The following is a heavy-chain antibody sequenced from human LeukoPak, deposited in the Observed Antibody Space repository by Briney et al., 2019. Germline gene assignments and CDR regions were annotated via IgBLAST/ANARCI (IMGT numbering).Heavy chain of an antibody. CDR1: GFTFSSCA. D-gene: IGHD6-13*01. CDR2: VSGSGGST. CDR3: AKGIAAAGTMVVASYYGMDV. Sequence: GGSLRLSCAASGFTFSSCAMSWVRQAPGKGLEWVSAVSGSGGSTYYADSVKGRFTISRDNSKNTLYLQMNSPRAEDTAVYYCAKGIAAAGTMVVASYYGMDVWGQGTTVTVSS. V-gene: IGHV3-23*01. J-gene: IGHJ6*02.